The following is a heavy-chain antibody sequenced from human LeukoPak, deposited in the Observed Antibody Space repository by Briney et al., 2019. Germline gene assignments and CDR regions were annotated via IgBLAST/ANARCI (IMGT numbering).Heavy chain of an antibody. Sequence: PSETLSLTCTVSGGSISGYYWTWIRQPPGKGLEWIGYIYYSGSTDYNPSLKSRVTISVDTSKNQFSLKLNSVTAADTAVYYGARQSAEAGTQWFDPWGQGTLVTVSS. CDR3: ARQSAEAGTQWFDP. J-gene: IGHJ5*02. CDR2: IYYSGST. V-gene: IGHV4-59*08. CDR1: GGSISGYY. D-gene: IGHD6-19*01.